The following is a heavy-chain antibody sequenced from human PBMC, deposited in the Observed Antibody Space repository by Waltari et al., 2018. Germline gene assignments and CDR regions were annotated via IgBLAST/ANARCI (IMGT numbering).Heavy chain of an antibody. Sequence: QLRLQESGPGLVKPSDTLSLTCTVSGGSISSTNYYWGWIGQPPGKGLEWIGSLYYSVNTYYNPSLKSRVTMSADTSKNQFSLKRSSVTAADTAVYYCARHQDWVVVSATWFDPWGQGTLVTVSS. D-gene: IGHD2-21*02. CDR3: ARHQDWVVVSATWFDP. V-gene: IGHV4-39*01. J-gene: IGHJ5*02. CDR1: GGSISSTNYY. CDR2: LYYSVNT.